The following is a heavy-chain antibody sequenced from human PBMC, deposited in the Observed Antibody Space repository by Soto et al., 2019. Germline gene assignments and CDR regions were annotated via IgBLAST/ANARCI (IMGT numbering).Heavy chain of an antibody. CDR1: GFTFSIYS. J-gene: IGHJ6*02. V-gene: IGHV3-48*02. Sequence: EVQLVESGGHLVQPGGSLRLSCVVSGFTFSIYSMNWVRQAPGKGLEWFSYISSSSSTIYYADPVKGRFTISRDNAKSSLYLQTNSLGDEDMAVYYCAREARDISRRTIGMDVWGQGTTVTVSS. CDR2: ISSSSSTI. D-gene: IGHD2-8*01. CDR3: AREARDISRRTIGMDV.